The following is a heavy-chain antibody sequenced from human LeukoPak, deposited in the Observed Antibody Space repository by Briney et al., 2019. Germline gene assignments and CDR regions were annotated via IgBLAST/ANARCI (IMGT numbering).Heavy chain of an antibody. D-gene: IGHD5-18*01. V-gene: IGHV3-23*01. Sequence: GGTLRLSCAASGFTFSFHGMSWVRQAPGKGLEWVSAISGGGDNTYYADSVKGRFTISRDNSKNTLYLQMNSLRAEDTAVYYCAKDRYSFGTYYFDYWGQGTLVSVSS. J-gene: IGHJ4*02. CDR3: AKDRYSFGTYYFDY. CDR1: GFTFSFHG. CDR2: ISGGGDNT.